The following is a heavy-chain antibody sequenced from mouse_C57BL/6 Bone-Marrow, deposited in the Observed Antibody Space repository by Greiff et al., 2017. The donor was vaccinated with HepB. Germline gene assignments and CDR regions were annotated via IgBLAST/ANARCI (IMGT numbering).Heavy chain of an antibody. Sequence: VKLMESGAELVKPGASVKLSCKASGYTFTEYTIHWVKQRSGQGLEWIGWFYPGSGSIKYNEKFKDKATLTADKSSSTVYMELSRLTSEDSAVYFCARHEDSPYYYGSPRFDYWGQGTTLTVSS. D-gene: IGHD1-1*01. CDR3: ARHEDSPYYYGSPRFDY. CDR2: FYPGSGSI. J-gene: IGHJ2*01. V-gene: IGHV1-62-2*01. CDR1: GYTFTEYT.